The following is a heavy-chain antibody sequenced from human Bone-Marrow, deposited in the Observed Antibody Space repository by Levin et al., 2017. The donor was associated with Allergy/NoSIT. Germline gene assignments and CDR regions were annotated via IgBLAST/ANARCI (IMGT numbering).Heavy chain of an antibody. Sequence: SETLSLTCTVSGASISSNDYYWSWIRQPPGKGLEWIGYIYSSGNTNYNPSLKSRVTMSLDASKNQISLKLNSVTAADTAVYYCARDRDYYDSSGYDIVYYGMDVWGQGTTVTVSS. CDR2: IYSSGNT. CDR3: ARDRDYYDSSGYDIVYYGMDV. CDR1: GASISSNDYY. V-gene: IGHV4-30-4*01. J-gene: IGHJ6*02. D-gene: IGHD3-22*01.